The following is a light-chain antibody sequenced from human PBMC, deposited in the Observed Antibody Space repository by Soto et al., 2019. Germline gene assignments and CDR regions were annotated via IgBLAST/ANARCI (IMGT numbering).Light chain of an antibody. V-gene: IGKV1-5*03. J-gene: IGKJ1*01. CDR2: KAS. CDR1: QTISSW. CDR3: QHYNSCSEA. Sequence: DIQMTQSPSTLSGSVGDRVTITCRASQTISSWLAWYQQKPGKAPKLLIYKASTLKSGVPSRFSGSGSGTEFTLTISSMQTDDSATYSCQHYNSCSEAFGQGTKVDSK.